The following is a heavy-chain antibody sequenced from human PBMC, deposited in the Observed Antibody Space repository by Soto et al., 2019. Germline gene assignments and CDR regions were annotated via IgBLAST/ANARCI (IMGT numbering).Heavy chain of an antibody. V-gene: IGHV4-39*01. D-gene: IGHD2-2*01. CDR2: IYYSGST. CDR3: ARHQIVVVPAAMPGWFDP. J-gene: IGHJ5*02. CDR1: GGSISSSSYY. Sequence: QLQLQESGPGLVKPSETLSLTCTVSGGSISSSSYYWGWIRQPPGKGLEWIGSIYYSGSTYYNPSLKSRVTISVDTSKNQFSLKLSSVTAADTAVYYCARHQIVVVPAAMPGWFDPWVQGTLVTVSS.